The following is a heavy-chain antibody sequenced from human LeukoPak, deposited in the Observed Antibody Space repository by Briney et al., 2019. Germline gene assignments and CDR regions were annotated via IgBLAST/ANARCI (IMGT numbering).Heavy chain of an antibody. CDR2: IYYNGNT. D-gene: IGHD6-13*01. CDR3: ARLPSGYTSSLGVFDY. V-gene: IGHV4-39*01. J-gene: IGHJ4*02. CDR1: GGSISSSSYY. Sequence: SKTLSLTCTVSGGSISSSSYYWGWIRQPPGKGLEWIGTIYYNGNTYYNPSLKSRVTISEDTSRNQFSLKLSSVTAADTAIYYCARLPSGYTSSLGVFDYWGQGTLVTASS.